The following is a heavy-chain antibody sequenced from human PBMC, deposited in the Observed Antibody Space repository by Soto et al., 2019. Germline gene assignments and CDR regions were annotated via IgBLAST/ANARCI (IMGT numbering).Heavy chain of an antibody. Sequence: QVQLVESGGGVVQPGRSLRLSCAASGLTFSDYGMHWVRQAPGKGLEWVAIISYNGNNKYSADSVKGRFTISRDNSKITLYLQMNTLRPEDTAVYYCARDSVRWELLYPAYGGQGTLVTVSS. V-gene: IGHV3-30*03. D-gene: IGHD1-26*01. CDR2: ISYNGNNK. J-gene: IGHJ4*02. CDR3: ARDSVRWELLYPAY. CDR1: GLTFSDYG.